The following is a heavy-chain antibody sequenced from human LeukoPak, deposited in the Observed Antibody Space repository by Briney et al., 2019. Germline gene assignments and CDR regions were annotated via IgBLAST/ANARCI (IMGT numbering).Heavy chain of an antibody. CDR3: AGGTQWLMGSLDY. CDR1: GFTVSSNY. D-gene: IGHD6-19*01. Sequence: GGSLRLSCAASGFTVSSNYMSWVRQAPGKGLEWVSDIYSGGSTYYADSVKGRFTISRDNSKNTLYLQMSSLKAEDTAVYYCAGGTQWLMGSLDYWGQGTLVTVSS. V-gene: IGHV3-66*01. CDR2: IYSGGST. J-gene: IGHJ4*02.